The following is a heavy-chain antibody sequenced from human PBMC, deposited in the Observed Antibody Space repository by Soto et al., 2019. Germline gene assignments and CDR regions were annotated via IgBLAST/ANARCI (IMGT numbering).Heavy chain of an antibody. CDR1: GFSFSTYD. Sequence: PGGSLRLSCVASGFSFSTYDMDWVHQAPGKAPEWIAHISTTSFTIYYADSVKGRFTISRDNVRNSLYLEMKSLRDEDTAVYYCARDRRFDASCYSASDFWGQGIQVTVSS. D-gene: IGHD3-22*01. CDR2: ISTTSFTI. J-gene: IGHJ4*02. V-gene: IGHV3-48*02. CDR3: ARDRRFDASCYSASDF.